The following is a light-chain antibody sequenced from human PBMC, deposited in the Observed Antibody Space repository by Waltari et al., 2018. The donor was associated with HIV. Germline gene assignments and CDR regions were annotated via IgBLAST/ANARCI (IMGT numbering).Light chain of an antibody. CDR1: QSISDY. CDR2: AAS. V-gene: IGKV1-39*01. J-gene: IGKJ1*01. CDR3: QQSYSTPRT. Sequence: DIQMTQSPSSLSASVGDRVTITCRASQSISDYLNWYQHKPGKAPELLIFAASSLQSGVPSRFSGSGSGTDFTLTISRLQPEDFATYYCQQSYSTPRTFGQGTTVEIK.